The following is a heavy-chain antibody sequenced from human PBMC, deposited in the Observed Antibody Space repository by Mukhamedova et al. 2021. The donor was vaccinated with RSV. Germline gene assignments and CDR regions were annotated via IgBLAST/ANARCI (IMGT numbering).Heavy chain of an antibody. CDR3: GKDKGGNFDWWVAFDI. Sequence: APGKGLEWVANIKQDGSEKYYVDSVKGRFTISRDNAKNSLYLQMNSRRAGNTAVYSCGKDKGGNFDWWVAFDIGGQGTRVTVSS. CDR2: IKQDGSEK. V-gene: IGHV3-7*01. J-gene: IGHJ3*02. D-gene: IGHD3-9*01.